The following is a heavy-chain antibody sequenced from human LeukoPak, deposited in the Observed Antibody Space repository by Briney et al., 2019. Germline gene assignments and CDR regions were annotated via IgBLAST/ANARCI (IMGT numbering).Heavy chain of an antibody. CDR2: IFRGGNT. Sequence: ESLTLSCAVYGLSVSTIYRSWVRQPPGKGLEWISFIFRGGNTNYDASLKGRFTISRDNSKNTLYLQMNSLRADDTAVYFCARAASLNYYDTTAYYYDDAFDIWGQGTMVTVSS. CDR3: ARAASLNYYDTTAYYYDDAFDI. V-gene: IGHV3-53*01. J-gene: IGHJ3*02. D-gene: IGHD3-22*01. CDR1: GLSVSTIY.